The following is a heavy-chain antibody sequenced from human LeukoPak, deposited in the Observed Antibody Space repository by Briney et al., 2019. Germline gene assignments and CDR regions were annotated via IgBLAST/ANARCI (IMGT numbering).Heavy chain of an antibody. V-gene: IGHV3-74*01. D-gene: IGHD2-21*02. J-gene: IGHJ3*02. Sequence: GGSLRLSCVASGFTFSTYSMTWVRQAPGKGLVWVSRINSDGSSTSYADSVKGRFTISRDNAKNTLYLQMNSLRAEDTAVDYCARDHSSYCGGDCYGDVFDIWGQGTMVTVSS. CDR3: ARDHSSYCGGDCYGDVFDI. CDR2: INSDGSST. CDR1: GFTFSTYS.